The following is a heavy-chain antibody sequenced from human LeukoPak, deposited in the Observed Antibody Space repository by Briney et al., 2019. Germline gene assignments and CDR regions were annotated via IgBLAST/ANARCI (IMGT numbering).Heavy chain of an antibody. V-gene: IGHV3-30*18. J-gene: IGHJ4*02. CDR3: AKLGMLADY. CDR1: GFTFSSYA. D-gene: IGHD3-10*02. Sequence: PGGSLRLSCAASGFTFSSYAMSWVRQAPGKGLEWVAVISYDGSNKYYADSVKGRFTISRDNSKNTLYLQMNSLRAEDTAVYYCAKLGMLADYWGQGTLVTVSS. CDR2: ISYDGSNK.